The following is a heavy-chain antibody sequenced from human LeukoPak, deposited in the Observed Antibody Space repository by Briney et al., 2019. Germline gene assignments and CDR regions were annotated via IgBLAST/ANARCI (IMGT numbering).Heavy chain of an antibody. CDR3: AREEIRTYYDILTGPMGYYYYYMDV. CDR2: IYTSGST. CDR1: GGSISSYY. J-gene: IGHJ6*03. Sequence: SETLSLTCTVSGGSISSYYWSWIRHPAGKGLEWIGRIYTSGSTNYNPSLKSRVTMSVDTSKNQFSLKLSSVTAADTAVYYCAREEIRTYYDILTGPMGYYYYYMDVWGKGTTVTVSS. D-gene: IGHD3-9*01. V-gene: IGHV4-4*07.